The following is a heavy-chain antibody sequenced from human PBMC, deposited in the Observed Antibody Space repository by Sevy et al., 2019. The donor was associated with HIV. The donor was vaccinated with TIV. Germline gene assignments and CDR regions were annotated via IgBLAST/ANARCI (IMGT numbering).Heavy chain of an antibody. V-gene: IGHV3-66*01. J-gene: IGHJ4*02. CDR3: ARGKSGYGYALNY. CDR1: GFSINSNY. D-gene: IGHD5-18*01. Sequence: GGSLRLSCAASGFSINSNYMTWVRQAPGKGLEGVSVIYSDETTYHADSVKDRFTISRDNSKNMPYLQMSSLRAEDTAIYYCARGKSGYGYALNYWGQGTLVTVSS. CDR2: IYSDETT.